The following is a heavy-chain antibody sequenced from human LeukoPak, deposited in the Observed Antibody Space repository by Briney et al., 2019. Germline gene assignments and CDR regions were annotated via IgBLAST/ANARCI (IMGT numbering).Heavy chain of an antibody. V-gene: IGHV1-69*13. Sequence: SVKVSCKASGGTFSSYAISWVRQAPGQGLEWMGGIIPIFGSANYAQTFQGRVTITADESTSTAYMELSSLRSEDTAVYYCARGDRTQTIFGVALDYWGQGTLVTVSS. CDR3: ARGDRTQTIFGVALDY. D-gene: IGHD3-3*01. CDR1: GGTFSSYA. CDR2: IIPIFGSA. J-gene: IGHJ4*02.